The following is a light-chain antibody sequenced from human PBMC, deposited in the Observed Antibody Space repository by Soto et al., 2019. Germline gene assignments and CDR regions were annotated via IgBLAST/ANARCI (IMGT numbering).Light chain of an antibody. J-gene: IGLJ2*01. Sequence: QSVLTQPASVSGSPGQSITISCTGSSSDVGAYDFVSWYQQHPGKAPKLMIYDVINRPSGVSNRFSGSKSGNTASLTISGLQAEDEADYHCTSYSGSSAYVLFGGGTKLT. CDR3: TSYSGSSAYVL. CDR1: SSDVGAYDF. CDR2: DVI. V-gene: IGLV2-14*03.